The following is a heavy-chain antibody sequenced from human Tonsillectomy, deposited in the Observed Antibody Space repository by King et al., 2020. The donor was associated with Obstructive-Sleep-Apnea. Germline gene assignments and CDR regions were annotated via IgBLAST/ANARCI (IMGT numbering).Heavy chain of an antibody. CDR3: ARESRWLQSF. CDR2: IYNSGST. J-gene: IGHJ1*01. Sequence: QLQESGPGLVKPSETLSLTCTVSGGSVSSTSFYWRWIRQSPGQGLEWIGYIYNSGSTDYNPSLKSRAPISIDTSRNQFSLKLNSVTAADTAVYYCARESRWLQSFWGPGTLVTVSS. D-gene: IGHD5-24*01. V-gene: IGHV4-61*01. CDR1: GGSVSSTSFY.